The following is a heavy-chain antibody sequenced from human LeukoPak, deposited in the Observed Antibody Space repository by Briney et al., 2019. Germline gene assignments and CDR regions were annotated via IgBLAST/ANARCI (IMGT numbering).Heavy chain of an antibody. CDR2: IKQDGSEK. CDR1: GFTFSSYW. CDR3: ARDDRIVGANNYYYYYYMDV. D-gene: IGHD1-26*01. J-gene: IGHJ6*03. Sequence: GGSLRLSCAASGFTFSSYWMSWVRQAPGKGLEWVANIKQDGSEKYYVDSVKGRFTISRDNAKNSLYLQMNSLRAEDTAVYYCARDDRIVGANNYYYYYYMDVWGKGTTVTISS. V-gene: IGHV3-7*01.